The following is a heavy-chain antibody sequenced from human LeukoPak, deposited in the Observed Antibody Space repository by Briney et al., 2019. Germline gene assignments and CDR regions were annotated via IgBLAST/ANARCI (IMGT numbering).Heavy chain of an antibody. D-gene: IGHD5-12*01. CDR2: ISWNSASI. CDR3: AKDKAPLYSGYDCDLDF. CDR1: GFTFHHYA. Sequence: PGGSLRLSCAASGFTFHHYAIHWVRQVPGKGLEWVSGISWNSASIGYADSVKGPFTISRDNAKNSVYLQMNSLRAGDTAFYYCAKDKAPLYSGYDCDLDFWGQGTLVTVSS. V-gene: IGHV3-9*01. J-gene: IGHJ4*02.